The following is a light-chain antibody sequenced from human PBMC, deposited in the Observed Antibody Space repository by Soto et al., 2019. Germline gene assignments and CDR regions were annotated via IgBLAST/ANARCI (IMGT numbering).Light chain of an antibody. J-gene: IGLJ1*01. CDR1: SSDVGGYNY. CDR2: DVS. CDR3: SSYTGSSTLLV. V-gene: IGLV2-14*03. Sequence: SVLAQPASRADPGGRWITISCTGTSSDVGGYNYVSWYQQHPGKAPKLMIYDVSNRPSGVSNRFSGSKSGNTASLTISGLQAADEADYYCSSYTGSSTLLVFGTGTKAPS.